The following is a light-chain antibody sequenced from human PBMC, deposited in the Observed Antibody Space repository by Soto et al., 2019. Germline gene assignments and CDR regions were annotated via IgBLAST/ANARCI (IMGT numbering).Light chain of an antibody. CDR3: TSFSSSATPFV. J-gene: IGLJ1*01. CDR1: SSDVGDYNF. V-gene: IGLV2-14*03. CDR2: DVT. Sequence: QSALTQPASVSGSPGQSITISCTGTSSDVGDYNFVSWYQQHPGRAPKLMIYDVTHRPSGVSNRFSGSKSGNTASLTISGLQAQDEADYYCTSFSSSATPFVLGTGTKLTVL.